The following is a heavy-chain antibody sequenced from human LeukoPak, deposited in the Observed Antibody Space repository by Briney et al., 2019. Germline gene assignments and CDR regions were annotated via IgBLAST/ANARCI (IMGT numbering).Heavy chain of an antibody. CDR2: IYYSGYT. Sequence: PSETLSLTCTVSGGSIISSSYYWGWIRQPPGKWLEWIGSIYYSGYTYYNPSLKRRVTISIDTSKNQLSVKVNSVTAADTAVYYCARLYSGTRPPDYWGQGTLVTVSS. CDR1: GGSIISSSYY. D-gene: IGHD3-10*01. V-gene: IGHV4-39*01. J-gene: IGHJ4*02. CDR3: ARLYSGTRPPDY.